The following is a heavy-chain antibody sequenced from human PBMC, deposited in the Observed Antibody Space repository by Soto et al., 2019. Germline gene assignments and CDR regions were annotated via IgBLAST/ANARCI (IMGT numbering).Heavy chain of an antibody. D-gene: IGHD2-15*01. J-gene: IGHJ5*02. Sequence: QVQLQQGGAGLLKPSETLSLTCAVYGGAFRGYYWSWIRQPPGKGLEWLGEINDSGSTNYNPSLKSRITISLDTSKNEISLRLSSVTAADTAVYYCARERGRYCSGESCYPFGPWGQGALVTVSS. CDR1: GGAFRGYY. CDR2: INDSGST. V-gene: IGHV4-34*01. CDR3: ARERGRYCSGESCYPFGP.